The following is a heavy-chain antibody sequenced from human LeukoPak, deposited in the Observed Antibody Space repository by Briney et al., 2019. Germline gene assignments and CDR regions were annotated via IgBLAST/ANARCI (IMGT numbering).Heavy chain of an antibody. CDR3: ARDARLRYFDWPRKLIPYYFDY. CDR1: GGSFSGYY. J-gene: IGHJ4*02. CDR2: INHSGST. Sequence: SETLSLTCAVYGGSFSGYYWSWIRQPPGKGLEWIGEINHSGSTNYNPSLKSRVTISVDTSKNQLSLKLSSVTAADTAVYYCARDARLRYFDWPRKLIPYYFDYWGQGTLVTVSS. D-gene: IGHD3-9*01. V-gene: IGHV4-34*01.